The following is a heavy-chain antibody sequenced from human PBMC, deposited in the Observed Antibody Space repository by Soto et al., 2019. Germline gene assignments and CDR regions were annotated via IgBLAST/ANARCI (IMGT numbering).Heavy chain of an antibody. D-gene: IGHD3-10*01. CDR3: ARSEWKSLSFGEESGAFDI. J-gene: IGHJ3*02. CDR2: IYHRGST. V-gene: IGHV4-4*02. Sequence: QVQLQESGPGLVKPSGTLSLTCAVSGGSISSSNWWRWVRQPPGKGLEWSGEIYHRGSTNYNPSLKSRVTRSVDKSKIQLSLELSSVPAADRAVYYCARSEWKSLSFGEESGAFDIWGQGTMVTVSS. CDR1: GGSISSSNW.